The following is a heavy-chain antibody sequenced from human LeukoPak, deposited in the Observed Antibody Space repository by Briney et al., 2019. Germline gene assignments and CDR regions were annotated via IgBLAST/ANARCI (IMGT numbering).Heavy chain of an antibody. V-gene: IGHV4-34*01. CDR3: ARSGGDYGFDY. CDR2: INHSGST. J-gene: IGHJ4*02. D-gene: IGHD4-17*01. CDR1: GGSFSGYY. Sequence: SETLSLTCAVYGGSFSGYYWSWIRQPPGKGLEWIGEINHSGSTNYNPSPKSRVTISVDTSKNQFSLKLSSVTAADTAVYYCARSGGDYGFDYWGQGTLVTVSS.